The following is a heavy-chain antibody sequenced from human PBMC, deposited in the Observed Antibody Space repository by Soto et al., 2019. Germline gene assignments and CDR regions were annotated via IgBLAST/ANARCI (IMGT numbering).Heavy chain of an antibody. CDR1: GFTFSIYE. CDR2: ISSSGSTV. Sequence: EVQLVESGGGLVQPGGSLRLSCAASGFTFSIYEMNWVRQAPGKGLEWVSYISSSGSTVYNADSVHGRFTISRDNAKNSLYLQMNSLRGEDTAVYYCAREVVDDAFDIWGQGTMVTVSS. J-gene: IGHJ3*02. D-gene: IGHD3-22*01. CDR3: AREVVDDAFDI. V-gene: IGHV3-48*03.